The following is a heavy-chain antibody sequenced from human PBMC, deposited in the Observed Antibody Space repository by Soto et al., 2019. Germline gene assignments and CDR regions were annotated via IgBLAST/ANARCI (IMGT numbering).Heavy chain of an antibody. CDR2: IYHSGST. CDR3: ARVPWAVVVTAGPDI. D-gene: IGHD2-21*02. Sequence: QVQLQESGPGLVKPSGTLSLTCAVSGGSISSHNWWSWVRQPPGKGLEWIGEIYHSGSTNYNPSLKSRVTISVDKSKNQFSLKLSSVTAADTALYYCARVPWAVVVTAGPDIWGQGTMITVSS. J-gene: IGHJ3*02. V-gene: IGHV4-4*02. CDR1: GGSISSHNW.